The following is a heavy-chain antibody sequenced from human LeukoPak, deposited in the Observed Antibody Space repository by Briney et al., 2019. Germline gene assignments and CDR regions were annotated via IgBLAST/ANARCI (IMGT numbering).Heavy chain of an antibody. CDR3: AKSQGRLVDYYFDY. CDR2: ISGSGGST. Sequence: HPSETLSLTCTVSGGSISSSSYYWGWIRQPPGKGLEWVSAISGSGGSTYYADSVKGRFTISRDNSKNTLYLQMNSLRAEDTAVYYCAKSQGRLVDYYFDYWGQGTLVTVSS. J-gene: IGHJ4*02. D-gene: IGHD2-8*02. CDR1: GGSISSSSYY. V-gene: IGHV3-23*01.